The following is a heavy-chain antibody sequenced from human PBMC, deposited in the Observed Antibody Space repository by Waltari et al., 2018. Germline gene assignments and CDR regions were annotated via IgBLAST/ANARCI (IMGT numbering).Heavy chain of an antibody. D-gene: IGHD6-13*01. J-gene: IGHJ3*02. Sequence: QVQLVQSGAEVKKPGSSVKVSCKASGGTFSSYAISWVRQAPGQGLEWMGGIIPILGTANYAQKFQGRVTITADEATSTAYMELSSLRSEDTAVYYCARGRLSGIAAAEVHAFDIWGQGTMVTVSS. V-gene: IGHV1-69*01. CDR1: GGTFSSYA. CDR2: IIPILGTA. CDR3: ARGRLSGIAAAEVHAFDI.